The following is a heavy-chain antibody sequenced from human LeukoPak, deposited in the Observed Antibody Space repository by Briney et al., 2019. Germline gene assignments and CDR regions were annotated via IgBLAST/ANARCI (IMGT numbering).Heavy chain of an antibody. CDR3: ASAKCTKGVCYVLDY. D-gene: IGHD2-8*01. Sequence: PSEALSLTCTVSGASTSVGNYHWGWIRQPPGQGLEWIGSVYFSGSTFYGPSLKSRVTISVDTSKNQFSLKLTSVTVADTAIYYCASAKCTKGVCYVLDYWGQGTLVTDSS. V-gene: IGHV4-39*07. CDR2: VYFSGST. J-gene: IGHJ4*02. CDR1: GASTSVGNYH.